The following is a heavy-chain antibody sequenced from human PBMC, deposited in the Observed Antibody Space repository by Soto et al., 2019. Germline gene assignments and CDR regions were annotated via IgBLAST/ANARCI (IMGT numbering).Heavy chain of an antibody. CDR2: TIPVFNTA. Sequence: QVQLEQSGAEVKKPGSSVKVSCKASGGTLSDHGVAWLRQAPGQGLEWMGGTIPVFNTANYAGKLQGRVTVTADKVTNIAYMELSSLRSEDTASYFCARGVYGSGNYYTGPSAFDIWGQGTMVIVSS. CDR3: ARGVYGSGNYYTGPSAFDI. J-gene: IGHJ3*02. V-gene: IGHV1-69*06. D-gene: IGHD3-10*01. CDR1: GGTLSDHG.